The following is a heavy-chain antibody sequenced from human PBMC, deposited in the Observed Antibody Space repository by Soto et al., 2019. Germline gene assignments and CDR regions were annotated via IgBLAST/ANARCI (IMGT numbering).Heavy chain of an antibody. J-gene: IGHJ6*02. CDR2: IWNDGSNN. D-gene: IGHD6-25*01. Sequence: QVQLVESGGGVVQPGRSLRLSCAASGFTFNNYGMHWVRQAPGKGLEWLAGIWNDGSNNYYANSVKGRFTISRDNSKNTLYLKMNSLSAEDAAVYYCARRQIPPPTRGAANARGGMDVWGQGTTVTVSS. CDR3: ARRQIPPPTRGAANARGGMDV. CDR1: GFTFNNYG. V-gene: IGHV3-33*01.